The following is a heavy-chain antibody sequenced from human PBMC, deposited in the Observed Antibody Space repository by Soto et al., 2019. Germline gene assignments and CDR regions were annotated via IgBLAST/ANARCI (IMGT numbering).Heavy chain of an antibody. D-gene: IGHD3-16*01. CDR1: GGSLSGYY. CDR2: ISHSGST. J-gene: IGHJ4*02. CDR3: ARGNGVGFGDY. Sequence: QVQLQQWGAGLLKPSETLSLTCAVYGGSLSGYYWNWIRQPPGKGLEWIGEISHSGSTNYIPSLMNRVAISVDTSKSQFSLKLSSVTAADTAVYYCARGNGVGFGDYWSQGTLVTVSS. V-gene: IGHV4-34*01.